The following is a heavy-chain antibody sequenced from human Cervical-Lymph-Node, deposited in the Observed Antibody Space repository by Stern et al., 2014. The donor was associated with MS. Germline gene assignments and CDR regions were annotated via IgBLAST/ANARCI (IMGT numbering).Heavy chain of an antibody. Sequence: QVQLQESGPGLLKPSQTLSLSCTVSGVSISSGGYYWSWLRQLPGQGLEWIGYVSFSGSTAYNPSGTSRVTISVDTSKNQFSLNLRSVTAADTAVYYGANGGDEYNRIDYWGQGTLVIVST. V-gene: IGHV4-31*03. CDR1: GVSISSGGYY. CDR3: ANGGDEYNRIDY. D-gene: IGHD5-24*01. J-gene: IGHJ4*02. CDR2: VSFSGST.